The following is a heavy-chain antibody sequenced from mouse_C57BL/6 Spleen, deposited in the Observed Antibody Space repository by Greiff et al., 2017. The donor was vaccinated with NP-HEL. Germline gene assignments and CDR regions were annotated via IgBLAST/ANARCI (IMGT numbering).Heavy chain of an antibody. V-gene: IGHV1-55*01. CDR2: IYPGSGST. CDR1: GYTFTSYW. D-gene: IGHD2-1*01. Sequence: QVQLQQSGAELVKPGASVKMSCKASGYTFTSYWITWVKQRPGQGLEWIGDIYPGSGSTNYNEKFKSKATLTVDTSSSTAYMQLSSLTSEDSAVYYCASYGNYVAWFAYWGQGTLVTVSA. CDR3: ASYGNYVAWFAY. J-gene: IGHJ3*01.